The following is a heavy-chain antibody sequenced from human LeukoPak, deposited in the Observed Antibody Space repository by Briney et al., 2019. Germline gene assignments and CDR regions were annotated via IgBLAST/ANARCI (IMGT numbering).Heavy chain of an antibody. CDR1: GYTFTSYG. J-gene: IGHJ1*01. Sequence: ASVKVSCKASGYTFTSYGISWVRQAPGQGLEWMGWISAYNGNTNYAQKLQGRVTMTTDTSTSTAYMELRSLRSDDTAVYYCARGDAYGDYDPEYFQHWGQGTLVTVSS. CDR3: ARGDAYGDYDPEYFQH. V-gene: IGHV1-18*01. D-gene: IGHD4-17*01. CDR2: ISAYNGNT.